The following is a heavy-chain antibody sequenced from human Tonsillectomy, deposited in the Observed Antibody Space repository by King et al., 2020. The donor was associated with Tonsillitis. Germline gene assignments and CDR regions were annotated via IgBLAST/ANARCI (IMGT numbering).Heavy chain of an antibody. CDR3: ARGPLNGHYVGYFDY. CDR2: ITWSSGLI. CDR1: GFTFDDYA. D-gene: IGHD3-10*02. V-gene: IGHV3-9*01. J-gene: IGHJ4*02. Sequence: VQLVESGGGLVQPGRSLRLSCGASGFTFDDYAMHWVRQAPGKGLEWVSGITWSSGLIGYADSVKGRFIISRDNAKNSLYLQMNSMRDEDTAFYYCARGPLNGHYVGYFDYWGQGALVTVSS.